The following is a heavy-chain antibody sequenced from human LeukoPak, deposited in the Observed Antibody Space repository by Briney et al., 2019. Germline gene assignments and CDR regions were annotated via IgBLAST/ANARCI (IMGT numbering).Heavy chain of an antibody. CDR3: ARGRLRLGELSPPFDY. J-gene: IGHJ4*02. Sequence: PSETLSLTCTVSGGSISSSSYYWGWIRQPPGKGLEGIGSIYYSGSTYYNPSLKSRVTISVDTSKNQFSLKLSSVTAADTAVYYCARGRLRLGELSPPFDYWGQGTLVTVSS. CDR1: GGSISSSSYY. D-gene: IGHD3-16*02. V-gene: IGHV4-39*01. CDR2: IYYSGST.